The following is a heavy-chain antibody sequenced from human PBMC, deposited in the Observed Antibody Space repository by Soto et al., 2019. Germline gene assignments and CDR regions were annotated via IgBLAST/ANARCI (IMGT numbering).Heavy chain of an antibody. D-gene: IGHD2-2*01. CDR2: INHSGST. CDR1: GGSFSGYY. CDR3: ARVPYCSSTSCSTYYYYMDV. J-gene: IGHJ6*03. Sequence: SETLSLTCAVYGGSFSGYYWSWIRQPPGKGLEWIGEINHSGSTNYNPSLKSRVTISVDTSKNQFSLKLSSVTAADTAVYYCARVPYCSSTSCSTYYYYMDVWGKGTTVTVSS. V-gene: IGHV4-34*01.